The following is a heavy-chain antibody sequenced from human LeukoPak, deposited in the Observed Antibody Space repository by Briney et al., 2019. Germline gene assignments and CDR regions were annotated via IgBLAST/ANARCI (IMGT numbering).Heavy chain of an antibody. CDR3: AKRETGTKNFDY. CDR1: GFTFSSSA. D-gene: IGHD5-24*01. J-gene: IGHJ4*02. V-gene: IGHV3-23*01. CDR2: ISTTGGST. Sequence: GGSLRLSCAASGFTFSSSAMYWVRQAPGKGLEWVSSISTTGGSTYYADSVKGRFTISRDNSKNTLYLQMNSLRAEDAAMYYCAKRETGTKNFDYWGQGTLVTVSS.